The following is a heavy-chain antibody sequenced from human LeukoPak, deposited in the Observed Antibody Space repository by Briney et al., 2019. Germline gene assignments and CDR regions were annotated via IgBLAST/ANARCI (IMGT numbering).Heavy chain of an antibody. V-gene: IGHV3-48*03. D-gene: IGHD1-7*01. J-gene: IGHJ5*02. CDR3: ARGGELRVWIDWFDP. CDR2: ISSSGSTI. CDR1: GFTFSGYE. Sequence: GGSLRLSCAASGFTFSGYELNWVRQAPGKGLEWVSYISSSGSTIYYADSVKGRFTISRYNAKNSLYLQMNSLRAEDTAVYYCARGGELRVWIDWFDPWGQGTLFTVSS.